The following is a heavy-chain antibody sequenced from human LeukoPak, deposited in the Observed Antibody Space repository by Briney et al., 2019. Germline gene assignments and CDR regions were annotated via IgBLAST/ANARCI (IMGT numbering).Heavy chain of an antibody. Sequence: GGSLRLSCAASGFTFSGSAMHWVRQASGKGLEWVGRIRSKANNYATAYAESVKGRFTISRDDSKNTAYLQMDSLKTEDTAVYYYGSGSYADFDYWGQGTLVTVSS. CDR2: IRSKANNYAT. J-gene: IGHJ4*02. CDR3: GSGSYADFDY. D-gene: IGHD3-10*01. CDR1: GFTFSGSA. V-gene: IGHV3-73*01.